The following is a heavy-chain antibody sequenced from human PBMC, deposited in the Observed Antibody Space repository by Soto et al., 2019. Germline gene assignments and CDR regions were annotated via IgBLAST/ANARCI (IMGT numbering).Heavy chain of an antibody. D-gene: IGHD3-10*01. V-gene: IGHV3-7*01. J-gene: IGHJ4*02. CDR1: GFTFSSYW. CDR3: ASWDYYGSGRLDY. CDR2: IKQDGSEK. Sequence: EVQLVESGGGLVQPGGSLRLSCAASGFTFSSYWMSWVRQAPGKGLEWVANIKQDGSEKYYVDSVKGRFTISRDNAKNSLYLQMNSLRAEDTAVYYCASWDYYGSGRLDYWGQGTLVTVSS.